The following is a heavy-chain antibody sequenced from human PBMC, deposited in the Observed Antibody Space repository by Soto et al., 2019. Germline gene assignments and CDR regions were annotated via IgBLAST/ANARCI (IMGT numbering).Heavy chain of an antibody. V-gene: IGHV4-4*02. CDR3: ARGYCTNGVCYNSFAYDY. CDR1: SGSISSSNW. D-gene: IGHD2-8*01. J-gene: IGHJ4*02. Sequence: SETLSLTCAVSSGSISSSNWWSWVRQPPGKGLEWIGEIYHSGSTNYNPSLKSRVTISVDKSKNQFSLKLSSVTAADTAVYYCARGYCTNGVCYNSFAYDYWGQGTLVTVSS. CDR2: IYHSGST.